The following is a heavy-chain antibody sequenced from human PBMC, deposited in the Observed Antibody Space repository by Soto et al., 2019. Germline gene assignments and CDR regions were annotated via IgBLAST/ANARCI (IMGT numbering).Heavy chain of an antibody. V-gene: IGHV3-23*01. D-gene: IGHD3-22*01. Sequence: PGGSLRRSCAASGIHFSSYSMSLVRQAPGKGVEWVSAISGSGGSTYYADSVKGRFTISRDNSKNTLYLQMNSLRAEDTAVYYCARVPGYYYDSSGSAPGMDYWGQGTLVTVSS. CDR1: GIHFSSYS. J-gene: IGHJ4*02. CDR2: ISGSGGST. CDR3: ARVPGYYYDSSGSAPGMDY.